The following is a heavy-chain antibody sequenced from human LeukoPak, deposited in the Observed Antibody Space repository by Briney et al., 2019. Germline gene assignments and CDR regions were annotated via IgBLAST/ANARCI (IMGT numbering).Heavy chain of an antibody. Sequence: SETLSLTCAVYGGSFSGYYWSWLRQPPGKGLEWIGETNHSGSTNYNPSLKSRATISVDTSKNQFSVKLSSVTAEDTAVYYCARGYCSSTGCYRSWFDTWGQGTMVTVSS. CDR2: TNHSGST. CDR3: ARGYCSSTGCYRSWFDT. D-gene: IGHD2-2*01. V-gene: IGHV4-34*01. CDR1: GGSFSGYY. J-gene: IGHJ5*02.